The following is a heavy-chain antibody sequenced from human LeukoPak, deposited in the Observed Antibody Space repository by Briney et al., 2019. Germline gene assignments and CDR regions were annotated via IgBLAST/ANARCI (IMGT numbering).Heavy chain of an antibody. Sequence: GGSLRLSCAASGFTFSSYGMHWVRQAPGKGLEWVAFIRYDGSNKYYADSVKGRFTISRDNSKNTLYLQMNSLRAEDTAVYYCSRVVPAAVGFADYYYYMDVWGKGTTVTVSS. CDR3: SRVVPAAVGFADYYYYMDV. D-gene: IGHD2-2*01. V-gene: IGHV3-30*02. J-gene: IGHJ6*03. CDR2: IRYDGSNK. CDR1: GFTFSSYG.